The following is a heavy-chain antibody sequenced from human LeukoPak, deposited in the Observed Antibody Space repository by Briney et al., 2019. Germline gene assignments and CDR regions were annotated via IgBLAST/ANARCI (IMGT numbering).Heavy chain of an antibody. CDR3: ARDLVTVTKGFDV. CDR1: GDSFSSHY. D-gene: IGHD4-17*01. CDR2: ISHIGRT. V-gene: IGHV4-59*11. Sequence: SETLSLTCAVSGDSFSSHYWTWIRQSPGTGLEWIGYISHIGRTNYNPSLKSRVTFSIDTSKNQFSLKLRSVTAADTAVYYCARDLVTVTKGFDVWGQGTMVSVSS. J-gene: IGHJ3*01.